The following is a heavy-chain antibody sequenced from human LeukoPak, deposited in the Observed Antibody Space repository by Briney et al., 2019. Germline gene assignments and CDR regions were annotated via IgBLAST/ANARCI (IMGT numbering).Heavy chain of an antibody. Sequence: PGGSLRLSCVASGFTFSIHGMSWVRQAPGKGLESVTSITGSGDTTYYAGSLKGRFTISRDNSKSILYLQMNSLRAKETAVYYCAKDSGWGLTGEYDSCGQGTLVTVSS. D-gene: IGHD2-21*02. CDR2: ITGSGDTT. J-gene: IGHJ4*02. V-gene: IGHV3-23*01. CDR1: GFTFSIHG. CDR3: AKDSGWGLTGEYDS.